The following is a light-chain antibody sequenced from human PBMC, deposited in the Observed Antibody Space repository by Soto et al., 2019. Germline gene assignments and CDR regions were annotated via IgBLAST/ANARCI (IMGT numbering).Light chain of an antibody. CDR3: MQSTQLPPT. J-gene: IGKJ5*01. Sequence: DVVMTQTPLSLSVAPGQPASISCKSSQSLLHITGETFLFWYLQKPGQSPQLLIYEVSTRVSGVADRFSGSRSRTDFTLEISRVETDDVGIYYCMQSTQLPPTFGQGTRLGIE. CDR1: QSLLHITGETF. V-gene: IGKV2D-29*02. CDR2: EVS.